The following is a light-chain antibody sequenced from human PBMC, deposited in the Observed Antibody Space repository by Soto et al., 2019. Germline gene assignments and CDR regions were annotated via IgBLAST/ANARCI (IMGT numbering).Light chain of an antibody. CDR3: QQRSSWPPPT. CDR1: QSVGNS. Sequence: IVLTQSPATLSLSPGERATLSCRASQSVGNSLAWYQEGPGQAPRLLIYDASNRATGIPPRFSGSGSGTDFTLTISSLEPEDFAVYYCQQRSSWPPPTFGGGTKVEI. J-gene: IGKJ4*01. V-gene: IGKV3-11*01. CDR2: DAS.